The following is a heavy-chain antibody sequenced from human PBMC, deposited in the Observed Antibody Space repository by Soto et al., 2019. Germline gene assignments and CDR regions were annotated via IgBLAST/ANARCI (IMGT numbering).Heavy chain of an antibody. V-gene: IGHV4-4*02. J-gene: IGHJ6*02. CDR3: ARDGRLLWFGELNPPYGMDV. CDR1: GGSISSSNW. D-gene: IGHD3-10*01. CDR2: IYHSGST. Sequence: PSETLSLTCAVSGGSISSSNWWSWVRQPPGKGLEWIGEIYHSGSTNYNPSLKSRVTISVDKSKNQFSLKLSSVTAADTAVYYCARDGRLLWFGELNPPYGMDVWGQGTTVTVSS.